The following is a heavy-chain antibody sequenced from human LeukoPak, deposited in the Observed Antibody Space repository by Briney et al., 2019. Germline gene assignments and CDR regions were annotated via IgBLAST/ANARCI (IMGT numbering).Heavy chain of an antibody. Sequence: SVKVSCKASGGTFSSYAISWVRQAPGQGLEWMGGIIPIFGTANYAQKFQGRVTITADESTSTAYMELSSLRSEDTAVYYCARETSTTWPPRYFQHWGQGTLVAVSS. J-gene: IGHJ1*01. V-gene: IGHV1-69*13. CDR1: GGTFSSYA. D-gene: IGHD1-14*01. CDR3: ARETSTTWPPRYFQH. CDR2: IIPIFGTA.